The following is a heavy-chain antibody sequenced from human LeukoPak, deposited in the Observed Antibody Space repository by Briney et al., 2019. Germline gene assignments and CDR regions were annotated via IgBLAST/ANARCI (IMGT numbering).Heavy chain of an antibody. Sequence: GGSLRLSCTASGFTFRTFLMHWVRQAPGKGLEWVAVMSSDGSDKHYAGSVKGRFTISRDNSKNTLYLQMNSLRAEDKGLYYCARELYDSSGYYGKVGYWGQGTLVSVSS. V-gene: IGHV3-30-3*01. CDR2: MSSDGSDK. D-gene: IGHD3-22*01. CDR3: ARELYDSSGYYGKVGY. J-gene: IGHJ4*02. CDR1: GFTFRTFL.